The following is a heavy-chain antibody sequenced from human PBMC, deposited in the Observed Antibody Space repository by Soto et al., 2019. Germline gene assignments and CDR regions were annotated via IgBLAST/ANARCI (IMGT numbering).Heavy chain of an antibody. J-gene: IGHJ5*02. V-gene: IGHV1-18*01. D-gene: IGHD2-2*01. CDR3: AIVLPPFDP. Sequence: QVQLVQSGAEVKKPGASVKVSCKASGYTFTSYGISWVRQAPGQGLEWMGWINAYNGNTNYAQKLQGRVTLTPNPSTRTPYPELRSLRSADTAVYYCAIVLPPFDPWGQGTRVTFSS. CDR2: INAYNGNT. CDR1: GYTFTSYG.